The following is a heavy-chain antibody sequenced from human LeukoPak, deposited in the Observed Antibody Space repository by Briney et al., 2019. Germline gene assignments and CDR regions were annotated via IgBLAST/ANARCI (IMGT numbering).Heavy chain of an antibody. Sequence: SESLSLACSVSGGSISISSYYWGWIRQPPGKGREWFGRMYYSGSTYYTPSVKSRFTISVDTSKNPFSLKLSSVTAADTAVYYCARRRDCSSTSCKYNWFDPWGQGTLVTVSS. CDR2: MYYSGST. J-gene: IGHJ5*02. D-gene: IGHD2-2*01. CDR3: ARRRDCSSTSCKYNWFDP. V-gene: IGHV4-39*01. CDR1: GGSISISSYY.